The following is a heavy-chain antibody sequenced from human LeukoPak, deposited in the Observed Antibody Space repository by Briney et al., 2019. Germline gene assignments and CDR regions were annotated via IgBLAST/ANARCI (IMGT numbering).Heavy chain of an antibody. Sequence: SETLSLTCAVYGGSFSGYYWSWIRQPPGKGLEWIGEINHSGSTNYNPSLKSRVTISVDTSKNQFSLRLSSVTAADTAVYYCARVDGGNGILNYWGQGTLVTVSS. CDR3: ARVDGGNGILNY. CDR1: GGSFSGYY. D-gene: IGHD4-23*01. J-gene: IGHJ4*02. CDR2: INHSGST. V-gene: IGHV4-34*01.